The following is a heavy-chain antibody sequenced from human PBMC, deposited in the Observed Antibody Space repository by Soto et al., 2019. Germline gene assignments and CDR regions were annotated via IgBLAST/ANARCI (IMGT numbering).Heavy chain of an antibody. V-gene: IGHV1-3*01. D-gene: IGHD3-9*01. CDR1: GYTFTSYA. CDR3: ARHPGYDAFDI. CDR2: INAGNGNT. J-gene: IGHJ3*02. Sequence: ASVKVSCKASGYTFTSYAMHWVRQAPGQRLEWMGRINAGNGNTKYSQKFQGRVTITRDTSASTAYMELSSLRSEDTAVDYCARHPGYDAFDIWGQGTMVTVSS.